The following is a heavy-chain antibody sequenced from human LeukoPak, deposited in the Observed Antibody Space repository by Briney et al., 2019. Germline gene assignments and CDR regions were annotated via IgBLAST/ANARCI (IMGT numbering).Heavy chain of an antibody. D-gene: IGHD6-13*01. J-gene: IGHJ4*02. Sequence: SVKVSCKASGYTFTVNYMDWVRQGPGQGLEWMGRIIPILGIANYAQKFQGRVTITADKSTSTAYVELSSLRSEDTAVYYCARSPPYIAAAGNFDYWGQGTLVTVSS. CDR1: GYTFTVNY. V-gene: IGHV1-69*02. CDR2: IIPILGIA. CDR3: ARSPPYIAAAGNFDY.